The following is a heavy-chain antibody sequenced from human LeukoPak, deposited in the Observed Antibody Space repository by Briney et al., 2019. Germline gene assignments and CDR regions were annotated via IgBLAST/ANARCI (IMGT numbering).Heavy chain of an antibody. D-gene: IGHD3-16*01. J-gene: IGHJ6*02. V-gene: IGHV4-59*01. Sequence: SETLSLTCTVSGGSISTYYWSWIRQPPGKGLEWIGYIYDSGSPNYNPSLKSRVSISLDTPKNQFSLKLRSVTAADTAVYYCARGVMNGYYYYGPDVWGQGTTVTVSS. CDR1: GGSISTYY. CDR2: IYDSGSP. CDR3: ARGVMNGYYYYGPDV.